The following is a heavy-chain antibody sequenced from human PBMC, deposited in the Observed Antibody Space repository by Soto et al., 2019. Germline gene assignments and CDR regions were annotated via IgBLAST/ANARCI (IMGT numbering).Heavy chain of an antibody. D-gene: IGHD3-16*02. CDR2: IIPIFGTA. V-gene: IGHV1-69*13. CDR3: ARGPTADYVWGSYRPWDY. CDR1: GGTFSSYA. Sequence: ASVKVSCKASGGTFSSYAISWVRQAPGQGLEWMGGIIPIFGTANYAQKFRGRVTITADESTSTAYMELSSLRSEDTAVYYCARGPTADYVWGSYRPWDYWGQGTLVTVSS. J-gene: IGHJ4*02.